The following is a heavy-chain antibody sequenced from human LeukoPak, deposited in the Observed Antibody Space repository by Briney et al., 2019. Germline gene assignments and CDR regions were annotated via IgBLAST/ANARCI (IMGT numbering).Heavy chain of an antibody. D-gene: IGHD5-12*01. CDR3: ARGPFGGIVATNPDYGMDV. CDR2: IKQDGSEK. Sequence: PGGSLRLSCEASGFRFGGFWMNWVRQAPGKGPERVANIKQDGSEKLYVDSVKGRFTISRDNAKNSLYLQMNSLRAEDTAVYYCARGPFGGIVATNPDYGMDVWGQGTTVTVSS. V-gene: IGHV3-7*01. CDR1: GFRFGGFW. J-gene: IGHJ6*02.